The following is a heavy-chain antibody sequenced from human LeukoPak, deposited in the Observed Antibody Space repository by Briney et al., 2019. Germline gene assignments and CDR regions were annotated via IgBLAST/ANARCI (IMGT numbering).Heavy chain of an antibody. D-gene: IGHD3-10*01. V-gene: IGHV3-7*04. CDR2: IKQDGSEK. CDR1: GFTFSNYW. CDR3: ARASGAD. Sequence: SGGSLRLSCAASGFTFSNYWMTWFRQTPGKGLEWVANIKQDGSEKNYVDSVKGRFTISRDNAKNSLYLQMNSLRAEDTAVYYCARASGADWGQGTLVTVSS. J-gene: IGHJ4*02.